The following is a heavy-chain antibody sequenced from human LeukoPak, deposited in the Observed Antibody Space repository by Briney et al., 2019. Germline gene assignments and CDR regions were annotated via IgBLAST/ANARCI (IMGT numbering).Heavy chain of an antibody. V-gene: IGHV3-53*01. CDR1: GFAVSSNY. Sequence: GGSLRLTCAASGFAVSSNYMSWVRQAPGKGLEWVSVIYSGGSTYYADSVKGRFTVSRDNAKNSLYLQMNSLRVEDTALYYCARDPPSFQHWGQGTLVTVSS. J-gene: IGHJ1*01. CDR3: ARDPPSFQH. CDR2: IYSGGST.